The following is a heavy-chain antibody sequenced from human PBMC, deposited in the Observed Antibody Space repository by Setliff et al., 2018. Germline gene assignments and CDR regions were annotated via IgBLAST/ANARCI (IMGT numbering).Heavy chain of an antibody. V-gene: IGHV4-39*02. Sequence: PSETLSLTCNVSGGSVSSGYYYWDWIRQPPGKGLEWIGTVYYTSRTYYNPSLKSRVTIAVDAPDNHFSLKLRSVTAADTAVYYCARAPNDLGVDWLFNNYFDYWGHGTLVTVSS. CDR2: VYYTSRT. CDR3: ARAPNDLGVDWLFNNYFDY. CDR1: GGSVSSGYYY. D-gene: IGHD3-9*01. J-gene: IGHJ4*01.